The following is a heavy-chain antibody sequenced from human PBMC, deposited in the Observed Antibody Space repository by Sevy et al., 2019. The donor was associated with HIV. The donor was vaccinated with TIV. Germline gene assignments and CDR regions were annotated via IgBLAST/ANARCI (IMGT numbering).Heavy chain of an antibody. Sequence: GGSLRLSCAASGFSFSNYWMSWVRQAPGKGLEWVANIKLDGSEKYYVDSVKGRFTISTDNAKKSLYLQMNSLRTEDTAVYYCARDCSSTTCLWGMDVWGQGTTVTVSS. J-gene: IGHJ6*02. D-gene: IGHD2-2*01. CDR3: ARDCSSTTCLWGMDV. V-gene: IGHV3-7*03. CDR1: GFSFSNYW. CDR2: IKLDGSEK.